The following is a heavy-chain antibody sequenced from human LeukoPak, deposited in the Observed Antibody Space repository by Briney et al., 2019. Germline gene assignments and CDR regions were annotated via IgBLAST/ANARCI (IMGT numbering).Heavy chain of an antibody. CDR1: GFTVSSNY. V-gene: IGHV3-66*01. Sequence: PGGSLRLSCAASGFTVSSNYMSWVRQAPGEGLEWVSVIYSGGSTYYADSVKGRFTISRDNSKNTLYLQMNSLRAEDTAVYYCARDTGRYSSGWFDYWGQGTLVTVSS. D-gene: IGHD6-19*01. CDR2: IYSGGST. CDR3: ARDTGRYSSGWFDY. J-gene: IGHJ4*02.